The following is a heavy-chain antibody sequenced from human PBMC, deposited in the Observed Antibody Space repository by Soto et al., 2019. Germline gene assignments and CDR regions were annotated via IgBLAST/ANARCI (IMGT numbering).Heavy chain of an antibody. V-gene: IGHV4-61*01. J-gene: IGHJ6*02. CDR3: ARGPIHWSGTTYGMDV. D-gene: IGHD3-3*01. CDR2: IYYSGST. CDR1: WGSVSSGRYY. Sequence: PSETLSLACTVSWGSVSSGRYYWSWIRQPPGKGLEWIGYIYYSGSTNYNPSLKSRVTISVDTSKNQFSLKLSSVTAADTAVYYCARGPIHWSGTTYGMDVWGQGPTVSVSS.